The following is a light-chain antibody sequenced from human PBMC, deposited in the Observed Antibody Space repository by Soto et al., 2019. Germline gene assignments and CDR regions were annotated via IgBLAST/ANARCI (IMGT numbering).Light chain of an antibody. CDR2: GAF. Sequence: DILLTQSPGTLSLSPVGRATLSCRSSHIVNRNDLAWYQQKPGQAPRLLIYGAFSRATGIPDRISGGGSRTDFPITISRPDPEDYAVYHRHKYGGAHENFGQGNRLDIK. CDR1: HIVNRND. V-gene: IGKV3-20*01. CDR3: HKYGGAHEN. J-gene: IGKJ5*01.